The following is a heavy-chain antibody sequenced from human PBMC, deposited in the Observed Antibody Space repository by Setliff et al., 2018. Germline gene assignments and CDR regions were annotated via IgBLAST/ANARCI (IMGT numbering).Heavy chain of an antibody. Sequence: SETLSLTRTVSGGSTNNYHWTWIRQPAGKGLEWIGRLYPNGNTNYNPSLKRRVNMSADSSKNNLSLRLKYVTAADTAVYYCAREDWNGNAFDIWGPGTMVTV. CDR3: AREDWNGNAFDI. J-gene: IGHJ3*02. CDR2: LYPNGNT. CDR1: GGSTNNYH. V-gene: IGHV4-4*07. D-gene: IGHD1-1*01.